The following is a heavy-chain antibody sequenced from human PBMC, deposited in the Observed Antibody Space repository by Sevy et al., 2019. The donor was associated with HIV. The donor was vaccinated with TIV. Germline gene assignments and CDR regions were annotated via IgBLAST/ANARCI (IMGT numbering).Heavy chain of an antibody. J-gene: IGHJ4*02. V-gene: IGHV3-30-3*01. D-gene: IGHD4-17*01. CDR1: GFTFSSYA. CDR2: ISNDGSNN. CDR3: ARDPTTVTTYYFDY. Sequence: GGSLRLSCAASGFTFSSYAMHWVRQAPGKGLEWVAGISNDGSNNYYAYSVKGPFTNSRDKSKNTLYLEMNSLRAEDTAVYYWARDPTTVTTYYFDYWGQGTLVTVSS.